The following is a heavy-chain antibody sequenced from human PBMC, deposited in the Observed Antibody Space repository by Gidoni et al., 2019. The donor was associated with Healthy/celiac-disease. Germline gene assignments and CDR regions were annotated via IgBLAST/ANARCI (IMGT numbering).Heavy chain of an antibody. D-gene: IGHD1-20*01. CDR2: IVVGSGNT. CDR1: GFTFTSSA. J-gene: IGHJ4*02. V-gene: IGHV1-58*01. CDR3: AAVLNRPHNWNDVFDY. Sequence: QMQLVQSGPEVKKPGTSVKVSCKASGFTFTSSAVQWVRQARGQRLEWIGWIVVGSGNTNYAQKFQERVTITRDMSTSTAYMELSSLRSEDTAVYYCAAVLNRPHNWNDVFDYWGQGTLVTVSS.